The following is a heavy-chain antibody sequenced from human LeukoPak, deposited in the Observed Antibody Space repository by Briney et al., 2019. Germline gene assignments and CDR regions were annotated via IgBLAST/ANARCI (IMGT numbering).Heavy chain of an antibody. D-gene: IGHD3-3*01. Sequence: PSETLSLTCTVSGGSISSGGYYWSWIRQHPGKGLEWIGYIYYSGSTNYNPSLKSRVTISVDTSKNQFSLKLSSVTAADTAVYYCARAETYYDFWSGYYTGFDYWGQGTLVTVSS. V-gene: IGHV4-61*08. CDR1: GGSISSGGYY. CDR2: IYYSGST. J-gene: IGHJ4*02. CDR3: ARAETYYDFWSGYYTGFDY.